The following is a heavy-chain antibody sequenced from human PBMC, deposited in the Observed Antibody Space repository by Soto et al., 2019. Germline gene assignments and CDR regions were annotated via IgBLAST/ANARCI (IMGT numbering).Heavy chain of an antibody. CDR1: GFTFSSYA. J-gene: IGHJ4*02. Sequence: LRLSCAASGFTFSSYAMHWVRQAPGKGLEWVAVISYDGSNKYYADSVKGRFTISRDNSKNTLYLQMNSLRAEDTAVYYCARDWGFGGYCSGGSCPQRAHIFDYWGQGTLVTVSS. V-gene: IGHV3-30-3*01. CDR2: ISYDGSNK. D-gene: IGHD2-15*01. CDR3: ARDWGFGGYCSGGSCPQRAHIFDY.